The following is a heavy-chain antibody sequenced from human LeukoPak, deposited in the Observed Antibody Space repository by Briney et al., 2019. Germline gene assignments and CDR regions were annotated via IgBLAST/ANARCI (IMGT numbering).Heavy chain of an antibody. CDR3: ATAMAPVGDSTSTMGYYYYYYMDV. Sequence: SVKVSCKASGGTFSSYTISWVRQAPGQGLEWVGRIIPILGIANYAQKFQGRVTITADKSTSTAYMELSSLRSEDTAVYYCATAMAPVGDSTSTMGYYYYYYMDVWGKGTTVTVSS. D-gene: IGHD5-18*01. J-gene: IGHJ6*03. V-gene: IGHV1-69*02. CDR1: GGTFSSYT. CDR2: IIPILGIA.